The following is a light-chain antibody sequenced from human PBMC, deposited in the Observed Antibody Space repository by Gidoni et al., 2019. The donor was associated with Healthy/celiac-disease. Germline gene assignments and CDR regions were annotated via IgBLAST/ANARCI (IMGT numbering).Light chain of an antibody. V-gene: IGLV2-14*01. CDR1: SSDVGGYNY. CDR2: EVS. CDR3: SSYTSSSTGV. J-gene: IGLJ1*01. Sequence: QSALPQPASVSGSPGQSTTISCTGTSSDVGGYNYVSWYQQHPGKAPKLMIYEVSNRPSGVSNRFSGSKSGNTASLTISGLQAEDEADYYCSSYTSSSTGVFGTGTKVTVL.